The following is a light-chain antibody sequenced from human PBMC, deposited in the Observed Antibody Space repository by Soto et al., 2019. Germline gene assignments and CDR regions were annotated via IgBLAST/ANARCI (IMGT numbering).Light chain of an antibody. CDR2: EVT. Sequence: QSALTQPASVSGSPGQSITISCTGTSSDIGGYNFVSWYQQHPGKAPKLMIYEVTNRPSGISNRFSGSKSGNTASLTISGVQPEDEADYYCSSYRTMTTLVFGGGTQLTV. CDR3: SSYRTMTTLV. V-gene: IGLV2-14*01. CDR1: SSDIGGYNF. J-gene: IGLJ2*01.